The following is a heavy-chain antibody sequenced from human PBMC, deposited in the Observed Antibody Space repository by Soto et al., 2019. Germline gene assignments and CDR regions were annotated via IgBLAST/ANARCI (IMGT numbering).Heavy chain of an antibody. D-gene: IGHD2-15*01. Sequence: SETLSLTCTVSGGSISSGGYYWSWIRQHPGKGLEWIGYIYYSGSTYYNPSLKSRVTISVDTSKNQFSLKLSSVTAADTAVYYCARSFTVVVAATRSAYFDYWGQGTLVTVSP. CDR1: GGSISSGGYY. CDR2: IYYSGST. CDR3: ARSFTVVVAATRSAYFDY. J-gene: IGHJ4*02. V-gene: IGHV4-31*03.